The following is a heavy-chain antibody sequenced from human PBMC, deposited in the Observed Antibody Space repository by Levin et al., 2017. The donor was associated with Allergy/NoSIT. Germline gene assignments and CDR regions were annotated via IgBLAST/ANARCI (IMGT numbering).Heavy chain of an antibody. CDR2: IIPIFGTA. D-gene: IGHD3-16*02. J-gene: IGHJ3*02. Sequence: PGESLKISCKASGGTFSSYAISWVRQAPGQGLEWMGGIIPIFGTANYAQKFQGRVTITADKSTSTAYMELSSLRSEDTAVYYCARATNMITFGGVITPGAFDIWGQGTMVTVSS. CDR3: ARATNMITFGGVITPGAFDI. CDR1: GGTFSSYA. V-gene: IGHV1-69*06.